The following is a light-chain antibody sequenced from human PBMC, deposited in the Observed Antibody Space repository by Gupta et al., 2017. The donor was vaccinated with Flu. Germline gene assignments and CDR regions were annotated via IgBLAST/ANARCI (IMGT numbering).Light chain of an antibody. CDR2: QDS. Sequence: SYELTQPPSVSVSPGQTASIPCSGDKLGDKYASWYQQKPGQSPVLVIYQDSERPSGIPQRFSGSNSGNTATLTISETQAVDEADYYCQARGSSTYVFGTGTKVIVL. CDR3: QARGSSTYV. CDR1: KLGDKY. J-gene: IGLJ1*01. V-gene: IGLV3-1*01.